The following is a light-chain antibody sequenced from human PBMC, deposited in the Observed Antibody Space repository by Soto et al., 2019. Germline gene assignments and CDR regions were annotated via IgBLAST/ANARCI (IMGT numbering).Light chain of an antibody. CDR3: CSYAGSSNV. Sequence: QSALTQPRSVSGSPGQSVTISCTGTSSDVGAYNYVSWYQQHPGKAPKLMIHDVTKRPSGVPDRFSGSKSGNTASLTISGLQAEDEADYYCCSYAGSSNVFGTGTKVTVL. V-gene: IGLV2-11*01. CDR2: DVT. CDR1: SSDVGAYNY. J-gene: IGLJ1*01.